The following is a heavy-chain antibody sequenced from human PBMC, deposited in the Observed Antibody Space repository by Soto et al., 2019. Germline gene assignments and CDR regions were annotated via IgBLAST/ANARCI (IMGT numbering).Heavy chain of an antibody. J-gene: IGHJ4*02. CDR3: ARVFPDGWVEPGVVRGYLDT. D-gene: IGHD3-3*01. Sequence: QVQLVQSGAEVKEPGSAVKVSCKAPADSFSSYGISWVRQAPGQGLEWMGGIIPIFGTTNYAEKFQGRVTVNGAEFKNTAFMELGKLGSEDTALYYCARVFPDGWVEPGVVRGYLDTWGRGTLVTVSS. CDR2: IIPIFGTT. V-gene: IGHV1-69*01. CDR1: ADSFSSYG.